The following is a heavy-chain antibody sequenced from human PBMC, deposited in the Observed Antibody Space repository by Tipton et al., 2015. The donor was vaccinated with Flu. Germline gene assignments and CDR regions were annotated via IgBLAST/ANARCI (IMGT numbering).Heavy chain of an antibody. J-gene: IGHJ6*02. CDR1: GYSISSGYY. V-gene: IGHV4-38-2*01. CDR3: ARQTYYYGMDV. CDR2: IYHSGST. Sequence: TLSLTCAVSGYSISSGYYWGWIRQSPGKGLEWIGSIYHSGSTYYKPSLKSRVTISVDTSKNQFSLKLSSVTAADTAVYYCARQTYYYGMDVWGQGTTVTVSS.